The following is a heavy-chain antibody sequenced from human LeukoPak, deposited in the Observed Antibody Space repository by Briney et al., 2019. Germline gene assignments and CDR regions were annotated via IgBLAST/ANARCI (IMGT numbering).Heavy chain of an antibody. D-gene: IGHD6-19*01. J-gene: IGHJ4*02. CDR1: GGSFSGYY. CDR3: ARRPRQWLVTDRYYFDY. CDR2: INHSGST. V-gene: IGHV4-34*01. Sequence: SETLSLTCAVYGGSFSGYYWSWIRQPSGKGLEWIGEINHSGSTNYNPSLKSRVTISVDTSKNQFSLKLSSVTAADTAVYYCARRPRQWLVTDRYYFDYWGQGTLVTVSS.